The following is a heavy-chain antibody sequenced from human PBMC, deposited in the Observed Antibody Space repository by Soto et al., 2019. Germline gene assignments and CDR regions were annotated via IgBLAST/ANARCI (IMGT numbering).Heavy chain of an antibody. V-gene: IGHV4-30-2*01. J-gene: IGHJ5*02. CDR2: IYHSGST. CDR3: ARDYYDSSGDRWFDP. Sequence: SETLSLTCAVSGGSISSGGYSWSWIRQPPGKGLEWIGYIYHSGSTYYNPSLKSRVTIXXXXSXNXFXLXXXSVTXADTAVYYCARDYYDSSGDRWFDPWGQGTLVTVS. D-gene: IGHD3-22*01. CDR1: GGSISSGGYS.